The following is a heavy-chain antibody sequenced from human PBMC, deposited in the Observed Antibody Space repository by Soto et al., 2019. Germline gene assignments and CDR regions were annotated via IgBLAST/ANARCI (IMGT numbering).Heavy chain of an antibody. CDR1: GGSISSYY. J-gene: IGHJ5*02. V-gene: IGHV4-59*01. CDR3: ARITDTAMGNWFDP. D-gene: IGHD5-18*01. CDR2: IYYSGST. Sequence: PSETLSLTYTVSGGSISSYYWSWIRQPPGKGLEWIVYIYYSGSTNYNPSLKSRVTISVDTSKNQFSLKLSSVTAADTAVYYCARITDTAMGNWFDPWGQGTLVTVSS.